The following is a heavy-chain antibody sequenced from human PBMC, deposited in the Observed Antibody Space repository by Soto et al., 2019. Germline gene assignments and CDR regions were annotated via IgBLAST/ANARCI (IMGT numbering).Heavy chain of an antibody. CDR2: IYPGDSDT. Sequence: GESLKISCKGSGYSFTSYWIGWVRQMPGKGLEWMGIIYPGDSDTRYSPSFQGQVTINPDTSKNQFSLQLNSVTPEDTAVYYCARVGTYYPTYYFDYWGQGTLVTVSS. CDR3: ARVGTYYPTYYFDY. V-gene: IGHV5-51*01. D-gene: IGHD3-10*01. J-gene: IGHJ4*02. CDR1: GYSFTSYW.